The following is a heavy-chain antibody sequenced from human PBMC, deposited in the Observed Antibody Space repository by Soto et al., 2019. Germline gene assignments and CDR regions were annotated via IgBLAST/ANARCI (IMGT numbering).Heavy chain of an antibody. D-gene: IGHD3-22*01. J-gene: IGHJ2*01. V-gene: IGHV3-23*01. CDR3: ARYYDSSGPDL. Sequence: PGGSLRLSCAASGFSFNNYALNWVRQAPGKGLEWVSSISSGGGSTYYPDSVKGRFTISRDNSKSTLYLQMNSLRAEDTAVYYCARYYDSSGPDLWGRGTRVTVSS. CDR1: GFSFNNYA. CDR2: ISSGGGST.